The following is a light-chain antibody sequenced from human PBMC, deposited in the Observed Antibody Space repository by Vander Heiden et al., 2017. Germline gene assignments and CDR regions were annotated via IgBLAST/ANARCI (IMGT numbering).Light chain of an antibody. CDR2: AAS. CDR1: QSIDTS. Sequence: DIQMTQSPSSLSASVGDRVTITCRASQSIDTSLNWYQQKPGKAPKLLIYAASSLQSGVPSRFSGSGSGTDFTLTISSLQPEDFATYYCQQSYSTPQTFGQGTKLEIK. V-gene: IGKV1-39*01. CDR3: QQSYSTPQT. J-gene: IGKJ1*01.